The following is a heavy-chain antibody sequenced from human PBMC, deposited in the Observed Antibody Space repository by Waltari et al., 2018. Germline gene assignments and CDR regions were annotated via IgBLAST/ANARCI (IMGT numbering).Heavy chain of an antibody. Sequence: QVQLVESGGGVVQPGRSLRLSCAASGFTFSSYGMHWVRQAPGKGLEWVAVISYDGINKYYADSVKCRFTISRDNSKNTLYLQMNSLRAEDTAVYYCAKDRTTTGPMGDWGQGTLVTVSS. CDR1: GFTFSSYG. CDR2: ISYDGINK. V-gene: IGHV3-30*18. CDR3: AKDRTTTGPMGD. J-gene: IGHJ4*02. D-gene: IGHD4-17*01.